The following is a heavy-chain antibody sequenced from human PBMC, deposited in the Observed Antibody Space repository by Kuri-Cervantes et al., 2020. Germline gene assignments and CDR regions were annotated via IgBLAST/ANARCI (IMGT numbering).Heavy chain of an antibody. Sequence: SETLSLTCTVSGGSISSGDYYWSWIRQPPGKGLEWIGYIYYSGSTNYNPSLKSRVTISVDTSKNQFSLKLSSVTAADTAVYYCARDSCSSTSCYFYYYYYMDVWGKGTTVTVSS. CDR2: IYYSGST. D-gene: IGHD2-2*01. V-gene: IGHV4-61*08. CDR1: GGSISSGDYY. J-gene: IGHJ6*03. CDR3: ARDSCSSTSCYFYYYYYMDV.